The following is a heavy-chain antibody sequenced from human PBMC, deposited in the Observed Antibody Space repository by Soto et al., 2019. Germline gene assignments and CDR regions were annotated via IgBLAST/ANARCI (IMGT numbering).Heavy chain of an antibody. D-gene: IGHD3-3*01. CDR2: INHSGST. Sequence: PSETLSLTCAVYGGSFSGYYWSWIRQPPGNGLEWIGEINHSGSTNYNPSLKSRVTISVDTSKNQFSLKLSSVTAADTAVYYCARGAKYYDFWSGYSRYYYYYYGMDVWGQGTTVTVSS. CDR3: ARGAKYYDFWSGYSRYYYYYYGMDV. J-gene: IGHJ6*02. CDR1: GGSFSGYY. V-gene: IGHV4-34*01.